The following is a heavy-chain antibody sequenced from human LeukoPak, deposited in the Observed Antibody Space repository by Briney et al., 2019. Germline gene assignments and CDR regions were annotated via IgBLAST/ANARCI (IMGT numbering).Heavy chain of an antibody. CDR3: ARPKGGGWERRGGFDY. J-gene: IGHJ4*02. CDR2: INHSGST. CDR1: GGSFSGYY. V-gene: IGHV4-34*01. D-gene: IGHD6-19*01. Sequence: ASETLSLTCAVYGGSFSGYYWSWIRQPPGKGLEWIGEINHSGSTNYNPSLKSRVTISVDTSKSQFSLKLSSVTAADTAVYYCARPKGGGWERRGGFDYWGQGTLVTVSS.